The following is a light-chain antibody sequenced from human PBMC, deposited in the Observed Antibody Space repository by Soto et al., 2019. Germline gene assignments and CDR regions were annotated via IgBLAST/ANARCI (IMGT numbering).Light chain of an antibody. J-gene: IGLJ1*01. V-gene: IGLV2-23*01. Sequence: QSALTQPASVSGSPGQSITISCTGTNSDVGGYNFVSWYQQHPDKAPKVIIYEGSKRPSGVSNRFSGSKSGNTASLTISGLQAEDEADYYCCSYAGSSTYVCGTGTKV. CDR3: CSYAGSSTYV. CDR1: NSDVGGYNF. CDR2: EGS.